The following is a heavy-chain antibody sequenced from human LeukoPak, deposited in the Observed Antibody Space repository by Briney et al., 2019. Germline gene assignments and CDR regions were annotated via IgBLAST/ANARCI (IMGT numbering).Heavy chain of an antibody. CDR1: GFTFSSYT. Sequence: GGSLRLSCAASGFTFSSYTMSWVRQAPGKGLEWVAAISYDGSDKYYTDSVKGRFTISRVNSENTLYLQMNSLRAEDTAIYYCAKVKEDRYYNSRGFYLDYWGQGTLVTVPS. J-gene: IGHJ4*02. V-gene: IGHV3-30*04. D-gene: IGHD3-22*01. CDR2: ISYDGSDK. CDR3: AKVKEDRYYNSRGFYLDY.